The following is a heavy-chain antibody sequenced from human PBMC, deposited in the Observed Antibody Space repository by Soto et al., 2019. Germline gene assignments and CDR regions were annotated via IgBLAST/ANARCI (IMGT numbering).Heavy chain of an antibody. V-gene: IGHV3-23*01. CDR2: ISGSGGST. CDR1: GFTFSSYA. Sequence: GGSLRLSCAASGFTFSSYAMSWVRQAPGKGLEWVSAISGSGGSTYYADSVKGRFTISRDNSKNTLYLQMNSLRAEDTAVYYCAKCDYGDNYYYYYMDVWGKGTTVTVSS. CDR3: AKCDYGDNYYYYYMDV. D-gene: IGHD4-17*01. J-gene: IGHJ6*03.